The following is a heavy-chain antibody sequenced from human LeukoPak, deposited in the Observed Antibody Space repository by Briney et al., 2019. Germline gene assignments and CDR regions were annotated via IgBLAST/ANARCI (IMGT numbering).Heavy chain of an antibody. CDR3: AREKPYYYDTNGYHNWFDP. Sequence: GGSLRLSCAASGFTFSSYWMHWVRQAPGKGLVWVSRISSAGSSTTYADSVKGRFTISRDNAKNTLYLQMSSLRAEDTAVYYCAREKPYYYDTNGYHNWFDPWDQGTLVTVSS. CDR1: GFTFSSYW. CDR2: ISSAGSST. J-gene: IGHJ5*02. V-gene: IGHV3-74*01. D-gene: IGHD3-22*01.